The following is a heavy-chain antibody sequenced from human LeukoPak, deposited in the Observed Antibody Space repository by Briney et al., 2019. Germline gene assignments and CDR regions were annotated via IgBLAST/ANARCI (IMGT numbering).Heavy chain of an antibody. D-gene: IGHD5-12*01. Sequence: GGSLRLSCAASGFTFSSYSMNWVRQAPGKGLEWVSSISSSSSYIYYADSVKGRFTISRDNAKNSLYLQMNSLRAEDMALYYCAKDGGGGYSGYEGFDYWGQGTLVTVSS. CDR3: AKDGGGGYSGYEGFDY. J-gene: IGHJ4*02. CDR1: GFTFSSYS. V-gene: IGHV3-21*04. CDR2: ISSSSSYI.